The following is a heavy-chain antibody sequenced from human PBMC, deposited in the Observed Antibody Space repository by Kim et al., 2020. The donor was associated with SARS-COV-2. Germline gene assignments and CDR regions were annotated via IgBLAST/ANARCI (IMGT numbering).Heavy chain of an antibody. CDR3: ARAGDYYDSSGPAKV. J-gene: IGHJ4*02. D-gene: IGHD3-22*01. CDR2: IYYSGST. Sequence: SETLSLTCTVSGGSISSGGYYWSWIRQHPGKGLEWIGYIYYSGSTYYNPSLKSRVTISVDTSKNQFSLKLSSVTAADTAVYYCARAGDYYDSSGPAKVWGQGTLVTVSS. V-gene: IGHV4-31*03. CDR1: GGSISSGGYY.